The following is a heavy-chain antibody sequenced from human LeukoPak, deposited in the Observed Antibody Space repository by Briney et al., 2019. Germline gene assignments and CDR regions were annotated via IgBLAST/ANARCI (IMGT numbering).Heavy chain of an antibody. V-gene: IGHV3-53*01. D-gene: IGHD6-19*01. CDR2: IYSGGST. CDR1: GFTVSSNY. Sequence: AGGSLRLSCAASGFTVSSNYMSWVRQAPGKGLDWVSVIYSGGSTYYADSVKGRFTISRDNSKNTLYLQMNSLRAEDTAVYYCARDAEQWLLTFDYWGQGTLVTVSS. CDR3: ARDAEQWLLTFDY. J-gene: IGHJ4*02.